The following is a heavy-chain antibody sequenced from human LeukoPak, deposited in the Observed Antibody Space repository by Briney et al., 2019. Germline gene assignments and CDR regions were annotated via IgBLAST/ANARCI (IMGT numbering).Heavy chain of an antibody. Sequence: ASVKVSCKASGYTFTSYYMHWVRQAPGQGLERIGWISPDSGRTGFAQKFQGRVTMTRDTSISTAYMELSRLGYDDTAVYYCARDTRSSYLQYYFDYWGQGTLVTVSS. J-gene: IGHJ4*02. V-gene: IGHV1-2*02. CDR1: GYTFTSYY. CDR3: ARDTRSSYLQYYFDY. CDR2: ISPDSGRT. D-gene: IGHD5-24*01.